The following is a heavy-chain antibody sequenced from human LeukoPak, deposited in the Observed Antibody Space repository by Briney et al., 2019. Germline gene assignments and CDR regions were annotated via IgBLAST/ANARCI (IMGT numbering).Heavy chain of an antibody. Sequence: SETLSLTCTVSGGSISSHYWDWIRQPPGEGLEWIGSIYYSGSTYYNPSLKSRVTISVDTSKNQFSLKLISVTAADTAVYYCAREDTGGLDHWGQGILVTVSP. CDR1: GGSISSHY. CDR2: IYYSGST. D-gene: IGHD4-23*01. J-gene: IGHJ4*02. V-gene: IGHV4-39*07. CDR3: AREDTGGLDH.